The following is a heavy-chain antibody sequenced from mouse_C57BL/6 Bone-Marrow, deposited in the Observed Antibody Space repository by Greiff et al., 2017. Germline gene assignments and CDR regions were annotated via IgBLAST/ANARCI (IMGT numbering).Heavy chain of an antibody. CDR2: ISSGSSTI. D-gene: IGHD1-1*01. J-gene: IGHJ1*03. Sequence: VQLKESGGGLVKPGGSLKLSCAASGFTFSDYGMHWVRQAPEKGLEWVAYISSGSSTIYYADTVKGRFTISRDNAKNTLFLQMTSLRSEDTAMYYCARGSSYGFDVWGTGTTVTVSS. CDR1: GFTFSDYG. V-gene: IGHV5-17*01. CDR3: ARGSSYGFDV.